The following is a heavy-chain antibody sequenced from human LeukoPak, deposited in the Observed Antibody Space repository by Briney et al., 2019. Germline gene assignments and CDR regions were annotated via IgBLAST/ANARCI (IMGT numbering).Heavy chain of an antibody. V-gene: IGHV1-2*02. Sequence: ASVKVSCKASGYTFTGYYLHWVRQAPGQGLEWMGWINPSGGTNYAQKFQGRVTITADKSTSTAYMELSSLRSEDTAVYYCAIRGGYNFVGTWAYYMDVWGKGTTVTVSS. J-gene: IGHJ6*03. D-gene: IGHD5-24*01. CDR2: INPSGGT. CDR3: AIRGGYNFVGTWAYYMDV. CDR1: GYTFTGYY.